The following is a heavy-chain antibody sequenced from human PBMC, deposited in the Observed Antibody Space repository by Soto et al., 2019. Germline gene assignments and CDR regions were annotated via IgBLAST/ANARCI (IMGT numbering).Heavy chain of an antibody. J-gene: IGHJ4*02. CDR1: GGTFTTYP. CDR3: ARQFTDGDYQY. D-gene: IGHD4-17*01. CDR2: IIPMFGTT. Sequence: QAQLVQSGAEVKKPGSSVKVSCKASGGTFTTYPINWVRQAPGQGLEWMGGIIPMFGTTNYAQKFQGRVTITADESTSTAYMELSSLRSEDTAMYYCARQFTDGDYQYWGQGTLVTVSS. V-gene: IGHV1-69*01.